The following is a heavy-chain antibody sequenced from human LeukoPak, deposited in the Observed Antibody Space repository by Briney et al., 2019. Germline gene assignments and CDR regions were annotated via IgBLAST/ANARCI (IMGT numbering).Heavy chain of an antibody. Sequence: SVKFSCKTSGGTFSNCAVTWVRQAPGQGLEWIGRIIPVLGMANYAQKFQGRVIITADESTRTAYIELTSLRSEDTALYFCAREGPTFYYDSGRDPSFDYWGQGTLVTVSS. J-gene: IGHJ4*02. V-gene: IGHV1-69*04. CDR3: AREGPTFYYDSGRDPSFDY. CDR2: IIPVLGMA. CDR1: GGTFSNCA. D-gene: IGHD3-10*01.